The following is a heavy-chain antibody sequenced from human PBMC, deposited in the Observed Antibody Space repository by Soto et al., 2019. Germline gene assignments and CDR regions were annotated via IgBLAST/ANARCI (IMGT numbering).Heavy chain of an antibody. CDR1: GGSISSYY. Sequence: SETLSLTCTVSGGSISSYYWSWIRQPPGRGLEWIGYIYYSGSTNYNPSLKSRVTISVDTSKNQFSLKLSSVTAADTAVYYCARGLGGYYDSSGYSDYWGQGTLVTVSS. CDR3: ARGLGGYYDSSGYSDY. J-gene: IGHJ4*02. CDR2: IYYSGST. D-gene: IGHD3-22*01. V-gene: IGHV4-59*01.